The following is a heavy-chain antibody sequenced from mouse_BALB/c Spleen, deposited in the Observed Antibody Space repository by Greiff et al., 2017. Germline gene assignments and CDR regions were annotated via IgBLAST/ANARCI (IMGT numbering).Heavy chain of an antibody. Sequence: VQLKQSGAELVKPGASVKLSCTASGFNIKDTYMHWVKQRPEQGLEWIGRIDPANGNTKYDPKFQGKATITADTSSNTAYLQLSSLTSEDTAVYYCARKNYGSSYWYFDVWGAGTTVTVSS. V-gene: IGHV14-3*02. CDR2: IDPANGNT. D-gene: IGHD1-1*01. CDR1: GFNIKDTY. CDR3: ARKNYGSSYWYFDV. J-gene: IGHJ1*01.